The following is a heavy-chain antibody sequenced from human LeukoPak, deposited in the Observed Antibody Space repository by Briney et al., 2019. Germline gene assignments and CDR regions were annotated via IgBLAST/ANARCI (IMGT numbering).Heavy chain of an antibody. V-gene: IGHV3-30*01. CDR3: ARDGVGTAFDL. D-gene: IGHD1-26*01. CDR1: GFTFRSYP. Sequence: GGSLRLSCAASGFTFRSYPMHWVRQAPGKRLEWVAVVSYDGSGENYADSVNGRFTISRDNSKNTLYLQMNSLRAEDTAVFYCARDGVGTAFDLWGQGTMVTVSS. J-gene: IGHJ3*01. CDR2: VSYDGSGE.